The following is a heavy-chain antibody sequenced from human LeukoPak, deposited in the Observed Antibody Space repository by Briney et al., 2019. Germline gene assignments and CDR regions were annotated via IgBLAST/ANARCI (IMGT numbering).Heavy chain of an antibody. D-gene: IGHD3-3*01. CDR1: GYTFTSYG. V-gene: IGHV1-18*01. CDR3: AGSSSRITIFGVVIISEDY. J-gene: IGHJ4*02. CDR2: ISAYNGNT. Sequence: ASVKVSCKASGYTFTSYGISWVRQAPGQGLEWMGWISAYNGNTNYAQKLQGRVTMTTDTSTSTAYMELRSLRSDDTAVYYCAGSSSRITIFGVVIISEDYWGQGTLVTVSS.